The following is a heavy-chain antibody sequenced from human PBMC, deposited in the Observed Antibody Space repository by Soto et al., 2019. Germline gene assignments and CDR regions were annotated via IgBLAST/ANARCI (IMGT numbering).Heavy chain of an antibody. CDR3: ARQRLLLDYYYGMDV. V-gene: IGHV5-10-1*01. D-gene: IGHD2-15*01. Sequence: GESLKISCKGSGYSFTSYWISWVRQMPGKGLEWMGRIDPSDSYTNYSPSFQGHVTISADKSISTAYLQWSSLKASDTAMYYCARQRLLLDYYYGMDVWGQGTTVTVSS. CDR1: GYSFTSYW. CDR2: IDPSDSYT. J-gene: IGHJ6*02.